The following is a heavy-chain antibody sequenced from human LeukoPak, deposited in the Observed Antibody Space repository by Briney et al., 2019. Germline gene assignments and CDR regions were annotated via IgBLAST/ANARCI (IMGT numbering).Heavy chain of an antibody. D-gene: IGHD2-21*01. CDR3: ARGVDWLFDY. V-gene: IGHV4-31*03. Sequence: SETLSLTCTVSGGSISSGGYYWSWIRQHPGKGLEWIGYIYCSGSTYYNPSLKSRVTISVDTSKNQFSLKLSSVTAADTAVYYCARGVDWLFDYWGQGTLVTVSS. CDR1: GGSISSGGYY. CDR2: IYCSGST. J-gene: IGHJ4*02.